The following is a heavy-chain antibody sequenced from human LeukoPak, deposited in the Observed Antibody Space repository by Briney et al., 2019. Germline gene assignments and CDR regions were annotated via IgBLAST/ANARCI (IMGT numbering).Heavy chain of an antibody. J-gene: IGHJ5*02. CDR3: AREENRGNWFDP. CDR2: ISAYNGNT. Sequence: ASVKVSCKASGYTFTGYYMHWVRQAPGQGLEWMGWISAYNGNTNYAQKLQGRVTMTTDTSTSTAYMELRSLRSDDTAVYYCAREENRGNWFDPWGQGTLVTVSS. CDR1: GYTFTGYY. V-gene: IGHV1-18*04.